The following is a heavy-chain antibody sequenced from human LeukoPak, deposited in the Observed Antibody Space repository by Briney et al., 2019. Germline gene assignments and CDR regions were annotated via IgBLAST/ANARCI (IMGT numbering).Heavy chain of an antibody. J-gene: IGHJ4*02. V-gene: IGHV1-2*02. Sequence: ASVKVSFKASGYTFTGYYMHWVRQAPGQGLEWMGWINPNSGGTNYAQKFQGRVTMTRDTSISTAYMELSRLRSDDTAVYYCATNEYSSSPLDFDYWGQGTLVTVSS. CDR1: GYTFTGYY. CDR3: ATNEYSSSPLDFDY. CDR2: INPNSGGT. D-gene: IGHD6-6*01.